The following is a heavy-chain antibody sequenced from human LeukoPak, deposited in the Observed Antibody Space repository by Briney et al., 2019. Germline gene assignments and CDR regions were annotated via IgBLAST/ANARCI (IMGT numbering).Heavy chain of an antibody. CDR1: GGSISSYY. V-gene: IGHV4-59*08. J-gene: IGHJ2*01. Sequence: PSETLSLTCSVSGGSISSYYWSWIRQPPGKGLEWIGYIHYSGSTNYNPSLKSRVTISVDTSKSQFSLRLSSVTAADTAVYYCARRYYYDSSYWYFDLWGRGTLVTVSS. CDR2: IHYSGST. D-gene: IGHD3-22*01. CDR3: ARRYYYDSSYWYFDL.